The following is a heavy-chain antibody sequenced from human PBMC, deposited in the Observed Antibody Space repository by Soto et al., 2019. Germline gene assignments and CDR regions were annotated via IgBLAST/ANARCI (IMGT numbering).Heavy chain of an antibody. Sequence: QVQLVESGGGVVQPGRSLRLSCAASGFTFSSYAMHWVRQAPGKGLEWVAVISYDGSNKYYADSVKGRFTISRDNSKNTLYLQMNSLRAEDTAVYYCARGEWLRRWKIQLWGSYFDYWGQGTLVTVSS. J-gene: IGHJ4*02. V-gene: IGHV3-30-3*01. D-gene: IGHD5-18*01. CDR1: GFTFSSYA. CDR3: ARGEWLRRWKIQLWGSYFDY. CDR2: ISYDGSNK.